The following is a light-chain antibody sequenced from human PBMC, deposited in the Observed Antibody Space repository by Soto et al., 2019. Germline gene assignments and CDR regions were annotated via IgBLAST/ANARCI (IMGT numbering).Light chain of an antibody. Sequence: EIVMTQSPATLSVSPGERATLSCRASQSVSSNLAWYQQKPGQAPRLLIYGASTRATGIPARFSGSGSGTEFPLTISSLQSEDFSVYYRQQYNNWPPITFGQGTRLEIK. CDR1: QSVSSN. CDR3: QQYNNWPPIT. J-gene: IGKJ5*01. V-gene: IGKV3-15*01. CDR2: GAS.